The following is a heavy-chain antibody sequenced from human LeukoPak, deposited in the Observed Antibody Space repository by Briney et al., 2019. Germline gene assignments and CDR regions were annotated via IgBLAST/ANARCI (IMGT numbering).Heavy chain of an antibody. Sequence: ASVKVSCKASGYTFTDSYMHWVRQAPGQGLEWMGWINPNSGGTNYAQKFQGRVTMTRDTSITTAYMDLSRLRSDDTAVYYCAKSAGYSYGIDYWGQGTLVTVSS. CDR3: AKSAGYSYGIDY. D-gene: IGHD5-18*01. CDR2: INPNSGGT. V-gene: IGHV1-2*02. J-gene: IGHJ4*02. CDR1: GYTFTDSY.